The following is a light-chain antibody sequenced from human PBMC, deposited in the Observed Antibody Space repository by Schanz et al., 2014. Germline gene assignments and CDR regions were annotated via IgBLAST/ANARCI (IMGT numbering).Light chain of an antibody. J-gene: IGLJ2*01. CDR1: SSDVGGYNY. Sequence: QSALTQPASVSGSPGQSITISCTGTSSDVGGYNYVLWYQQHPGKAPKVMIYQVTKRPSGVPDRFSGSKSGNTASLTISGLQAEEEADYYCSSYTSSGTVVFGGGTKLTVL. V-gene: IGLV2-14*01. CDR3: SSYTSSGTVV. CDR2: QVT.